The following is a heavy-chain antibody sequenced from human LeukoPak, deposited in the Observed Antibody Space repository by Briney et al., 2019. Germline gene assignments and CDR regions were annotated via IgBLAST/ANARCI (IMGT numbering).Heavy chain of an antibody. CDR3: ARGGYDMLTGYSVNYYYYYYMDV. CDR1: GYTFTIYA. D-gene: IGHD3-9*01. J-gene: IGHJ6*03. Sequence: AAVTVSFKSSGYTFTIYAMNWVRQAHGQGLGWMGWINTNTGNTTYPQGFTGRGVFSLDTSVSTAYLQISSLKAEDTAVYYCARGGYDMLTGYSVNYYYYYYMDVWGKGTTVTVSS. CDR2: INTNTGNT. V-gene: IGHV7-4-1*02.